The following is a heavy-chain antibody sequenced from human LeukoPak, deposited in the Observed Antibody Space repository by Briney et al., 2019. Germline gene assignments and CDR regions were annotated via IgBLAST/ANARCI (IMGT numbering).Heavy chain of an antibody. J-gene: IGHJ4*02. CDR1: GFTFSSYW. Sequence: GGSLRLSCAASGFTFSSYWMSWVRRAPGKGLEWVANIKQDGSEKYYVDSVKGRFTISRDNAKNSLYLQMNSLRAEDTAVYYCARDRRWLQLWYYFDYWGQGTLVTVSS. CDR3: ARDRRWLQLWYYFDY. V-gene: IGHV3-7*01. D-gene: IGHD5-24*01. CDR2: IKQDGSEK.